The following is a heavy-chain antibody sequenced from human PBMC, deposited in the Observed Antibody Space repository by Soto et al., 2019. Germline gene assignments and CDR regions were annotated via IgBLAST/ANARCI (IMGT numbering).Heavy chain of an antibody. CDR3: AVTIFVGLLSGY. Sequence: EVQLLESGGGLVQPGGSLRLSCAASGFTFISYAMSWVRQAPGKGLEWVSAISGSGGSTYYADSVKGRFTISGDNSKNTLYLQMNSLRAEDTAVYYCAVTIFVGLLSGYWGQGTLVTVSS. J-gene: IGHJ4*02. CDR1: GFTFISYA. D-gene: IGHD3-3*01. CDR2: ISGSGGST. V-gene: IGHV3-23*01.